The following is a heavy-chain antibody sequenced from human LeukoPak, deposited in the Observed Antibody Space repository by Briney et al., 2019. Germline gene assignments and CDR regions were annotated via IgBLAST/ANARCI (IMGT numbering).Heavy chain of an antibody. D-gene: IGHD3-3*01. CDR3: ARVLYYEFWSGPYYFDY. V-gene: IGHV4-59*01. Sequence: SETLSLTCTVSGGSISSYYWSWIRQPPGKGLEWTGYIYYYGSTNYNPSLKSRVTISVDTSKNQFSLKLSSVTAADTAVYYCARVLYYEFWSGPYYFDYWGRGTLVTVS. J-gene: IGHJ4*02. CDR2: IYYYGST. CDR1: GGSISSYY.